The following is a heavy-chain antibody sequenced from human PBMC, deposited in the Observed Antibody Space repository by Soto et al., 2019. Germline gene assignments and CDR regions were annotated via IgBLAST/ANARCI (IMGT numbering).Heavy chain of an antibody. Sequence: GESVKSSCKGAGYSCTIYCISWVRQMPWKGLEWMGRIDPSDSYTNYSPSFQGHVTISADKSISTAYLQWSSLKASDTAMYYCARPHYDILTGYSLGAFDIWGQGTMVTVSS. J-gene: IGHJ3*02. CDR2: IDPSDSYT. D-gene: IGHD3-9*01. CDR1: GYSCTIYC. CDR3: ARPHYDILTGYSLGAFDI. V-gene: IGHV5-10-1*01.